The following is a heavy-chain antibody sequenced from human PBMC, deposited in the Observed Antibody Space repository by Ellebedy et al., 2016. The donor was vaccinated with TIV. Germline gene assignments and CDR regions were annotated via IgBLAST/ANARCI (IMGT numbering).Heavy chain of an antibody. D-gene: IGHD2-2*01. J-gene: IGHJ3*02. CDR1: GFTFSNYW. V-gene: IGHV3-74*01. CDR3: ARYRKVRDCSSTSCQERTAFDI. Sequence: GESLKISCAASGFTFSNYWMHWVRQAPGKGLVWVSRINTDVSSTSYAGSVKGRFTISRDNAENTLYLQMNRLTAEDTAVYYCARYRKVRDCSSTSCQERTAFDIWGQGTMVTVSS. CDR2: INTDVSST.